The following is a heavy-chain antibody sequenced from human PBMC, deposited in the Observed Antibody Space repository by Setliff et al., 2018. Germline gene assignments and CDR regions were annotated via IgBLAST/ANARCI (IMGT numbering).Heavy chain of an antibody. CDR3: AKEHVVISFVTNTHHHYGMDV. V-gene: IGHV4-61*02. CDR1: GASLRSGSNY. J-gene: IGHJ6*02. D-gene: IGHD2-8*01. Sequence: SETLSLTCTVSGASLRSGSNYWGWFRQPAGKGLEWVGRIYTDGTTNYNPSLKSRVSISADTSTNHFSLRMTSVSAADTAVYYCAKEHVVISFVTNTHHHYGMDVWGQGTTVTVSS. CDR2: IYTDGTT.